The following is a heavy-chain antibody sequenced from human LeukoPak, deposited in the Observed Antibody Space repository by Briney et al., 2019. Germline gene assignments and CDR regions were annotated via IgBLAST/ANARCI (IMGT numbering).Heavy chain of an antibody. CDR2: IYYSGNT. Sequence: SETLSLTCTVSGGSISSNYWGWIRQPPGKGLEWIGSIYYSGNTYYSPSLMSRVTISVDTSKNQFSLNLSSVTAADTAVYFCARAPHFFDTSGSRYYFDYWGQGALVTVSS. CDR3: ARAPHFFDTSGSRYYFDY. CDR1: GGSISSNY. D-gene: IGHD3-22*01. J-gene: IGHJ4*02. V-gene: IGHV4-39*07.